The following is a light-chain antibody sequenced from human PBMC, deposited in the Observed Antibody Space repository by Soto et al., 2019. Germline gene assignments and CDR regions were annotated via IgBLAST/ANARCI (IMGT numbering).Light chain of an antibody. Sequence: QSALTQPASVSGSPGLSITISCTGTSSDVGGYNSVSWYQQHPGKAPKLMIYEVSNRPSGVSNRFSGSKSGNTASLTISGLQAEDEADYYCSSYTSSSTYVFGTGTKLTVL. CDR3: SSYTSSSTYV. J-gene: IGLJ1*01. CDR2: EVS. V-gene: IGLV2-14*01. CDR1: SSDVGGYNS.